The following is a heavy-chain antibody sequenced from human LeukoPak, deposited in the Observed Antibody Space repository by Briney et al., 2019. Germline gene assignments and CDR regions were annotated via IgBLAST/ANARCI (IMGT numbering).Heavy chain of an antibody. Sequence: GGSLRLSCAASGFTFSSYNMNWVRQAPGKGLEWVSYISSSSRTIYYADSVKGRFTISRDNAKNSLYLQMNSLRAEDTAVYYCAREGPVPSLDYWGQGTLVTVSS. CDR2: ISSSSRTI. D-gene: IGHD2-2*01. CDR1: GFTFSSYN. V-gene: IGHV3-48*04. J-gene: IGHJ4*02. CDR3: AREGPVPSLDY.